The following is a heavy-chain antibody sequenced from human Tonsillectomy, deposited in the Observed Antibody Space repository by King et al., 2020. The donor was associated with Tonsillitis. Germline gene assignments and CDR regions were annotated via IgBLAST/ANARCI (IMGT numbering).Heavy chain of an antibody. V-gene: IGHV4-39*01. J-gene: IGHJ4*02. D-gene: IGHD2-2*03. CDR3: GRHGGLDIVVVPGVKN. CDR2: VYDSGST. CDR1: GGSISSSSYF. Sequence: QLQESGPGLVKPSETLSLTCTVSGGSISSSSYFWGWIRQPPGKGREWIGSVYDSGSTYYNPSLKSRVTISVDTSKHQFYLSLSTVTAADTALYYCGRHGGLDIVVVPGVKNWGQGTLVTVSS.